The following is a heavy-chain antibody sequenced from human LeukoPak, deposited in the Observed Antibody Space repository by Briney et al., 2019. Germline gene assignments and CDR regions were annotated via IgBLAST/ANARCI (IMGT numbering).Heavy chain of an antibody. CDR1: GFTFSSYT. D-gene: IGHD2-15*01. J-gene: IGHJ4*02. Sequence: NPGGSLRLSCAASGFTFSSYTINWVRQAPGKGLEWVSSITSTSTYIYYSDSVKGRFTISRDNAKNSLYLQMNSLRAEDTAVYYCARDLGGWYFDYWGQGTLVTVSS. CDR2: ITSTSTYI. V-gene: IGHV3-21*01. CDR3: ARDLGGWYFDY.